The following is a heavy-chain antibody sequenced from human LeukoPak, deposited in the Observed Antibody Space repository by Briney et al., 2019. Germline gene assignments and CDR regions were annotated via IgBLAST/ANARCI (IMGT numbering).Heavy chain of an antibody. D-gene: IGHD6-19*01. Sequence: GGSLRLSCAASGFSFSSYWMSWVRQAPGKGLEWVANIKQDGSEKYYVDSVKGRFTISRDNAKNSLYLQMNSLRADDTAVYYCAKDVVGQQWPENCWGQGTLVTVSS. CDR2: IKQDGSEK. CDR3: AKDVVGQQWPENC. J-gene: IGHJ4*02. V-gene: IGHV3-7*01. CDR1: GFSFSSYW.